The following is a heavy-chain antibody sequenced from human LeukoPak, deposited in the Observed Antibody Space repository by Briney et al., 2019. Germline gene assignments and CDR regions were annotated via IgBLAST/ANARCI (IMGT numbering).Heavy chain of an antibody. J-gene: IGHJ5*02. V-gene: IGHV4-30-4*08. D-gene: IGHD2-2*01. CDR3: ARHICSTTSCDLYNWFDP. CDR2: IYYSGST. CDR1: GGSISSGDYY. Sequence: SETLSLTCTVSGGSISSGDYYWSWIRQPPGKGLEWIGYIYYSGSTYYNPSLKSRVTISVDTSKNQFSLKLSSVTAADTAVYYCARHICSTTSCDLYNWFDPWGQGTLVTVSS.